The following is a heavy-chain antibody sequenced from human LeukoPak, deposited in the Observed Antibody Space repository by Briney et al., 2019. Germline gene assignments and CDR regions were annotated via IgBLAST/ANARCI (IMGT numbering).Heavy chain of an antibody. CDR1: GYTFTSYG. CDR3: ASVSDCSSTSCYGLFDY. V-gene: IGHV1-18*01. CDR2: ISAYNGNT. D-gene: IGHD2-2*01. J-gene: IGHJ4*02. Sequence: ASVKVSCKASGYTFTSYGISWVRQAPGQGLEWMGWISAYNGNTNYAQKLQGRVTMTTDTSTSTAYMELRSLRSDDTAVYYCASVSDCSSTSCYGLFDYRGQGTLVTVSS.